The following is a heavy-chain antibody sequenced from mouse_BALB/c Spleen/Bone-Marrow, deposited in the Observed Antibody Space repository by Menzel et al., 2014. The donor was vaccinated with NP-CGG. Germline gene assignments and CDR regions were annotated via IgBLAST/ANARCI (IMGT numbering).Heavy chain of an antibody. D-gene: IGHD4-1*01. V-gene: IGHV5-6*01. CDR2: INSGGVNT. CDR3: ARRGNWDGRAAMDY. J-gene: IGHJ4*01. CDR1: GFTFSSYG. Sequence: EVQLQESGGDLVKPGGSLELSCAASGFTFSSYGMSWVRQTPDKRLEWVATINSGGVNTYYIDSVKGRFTISRDNAKNTLYLQMSSLKSEDTAMYHCARRGNWDGRAAMDYWGQGTSVTVSS.